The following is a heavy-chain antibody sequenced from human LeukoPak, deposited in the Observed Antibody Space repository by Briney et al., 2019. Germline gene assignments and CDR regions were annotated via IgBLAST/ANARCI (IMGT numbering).Heavy chain of an antibody. CDR2: MNPNSGNT. Sequence: VASVTVSCKASGYTFTSYDINWVRQATGQGLEWMGWMNPNSGNTGYAQKFQGRVTMTRNTSISTAYMELSSLRSEATAVYYCATVRLFGAASCGMDGWGQGTTVTVSS. V-gene: IGHV1-8*01. CDR3: ATVRLFGAASCGMDG. J-gene: IGHJ6*02. CDR1: GYTFTSYD. D-gene: IGHD3-10*02.